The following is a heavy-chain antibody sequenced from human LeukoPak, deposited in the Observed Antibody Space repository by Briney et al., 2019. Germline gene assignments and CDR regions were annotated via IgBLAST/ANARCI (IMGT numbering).Heavy chain of an antibody. Sequence: GGSLRLSCAASGFTFSSYAMSWVRQAPGKGLEWVSAISGSGGSTYYADSVKGRFTISRDNSKNTLYLQMNSLRAEDTAVYYCSKDVSRIQPPRYFDYWGQGTLVTVSS. CDR2: ISGSGGST. CDR3: SKDVSRIQPPRYFDY. V-gene: IGHV3-23*01. CDR1: GFTFSSYA. D-gene: IGHD5-18*01. J-gene: IGHJ4*02.